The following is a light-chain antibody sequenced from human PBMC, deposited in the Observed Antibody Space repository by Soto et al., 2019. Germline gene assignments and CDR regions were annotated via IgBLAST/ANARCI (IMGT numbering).Light chain of an antibody. CDR2: GLS. CDR1: QRVSSN. CDR3: QQYNQWPT. J-gene: IGKJ4*01. V-gene: IGKV3-15*01. Sequence: EIVMTQSPATLSVSPGKRVTLSCRASQRVSSNLAWYQQKPGQAPRLLIYGLSTRGTGIPARFSGSGSGTEFTLTIGSLQSEDFAVYYCQQYNQWPTFGGGTKVEIK.